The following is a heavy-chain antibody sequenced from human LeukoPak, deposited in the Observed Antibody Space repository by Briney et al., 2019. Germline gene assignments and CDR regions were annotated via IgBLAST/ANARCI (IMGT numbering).Heavy chain of an antibody. V-gene: IGHV4-34*01. J-gene: IGHJ6*03. D-gene: IGHD6-19*01. CDR3: ARLRYTSGWGGYYYYYMDV. Sequence: PSETLSLTCAVYGGSFSNYYWNWIRQPPGKGLEWIGEINHSGSTNYTPSLKSRVTIPIDTSKNQFSLRLTSVTAADTAVYYCARLRYTSGWGGYYYYYMDVWGKGTTVTVSS. CDR1: GGSFSNYY. CDR2: INHSGST.